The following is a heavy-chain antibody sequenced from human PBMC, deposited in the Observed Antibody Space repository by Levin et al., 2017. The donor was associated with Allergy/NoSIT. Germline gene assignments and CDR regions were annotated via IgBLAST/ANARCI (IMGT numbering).Heavy chain of an antibody. Sequence: GESLKISCAASGFTFSSYAMSWVRQAPGKGLEWVSAISGSGGSTYYADSVKGRFTISRDNSKNTLYLQMNSLRAEDTAVYYCAKVEGQWLASYYFDYWGQGTLVTVSS. CDR2: ISGSGGST. D-gene: IGHD6-19*01. J-gene: IGHJ4*02. V-gene: IGHV3-23*01. CDR3: AKVEGQWLASYYFDY. CDR1: GFTFSSYA.